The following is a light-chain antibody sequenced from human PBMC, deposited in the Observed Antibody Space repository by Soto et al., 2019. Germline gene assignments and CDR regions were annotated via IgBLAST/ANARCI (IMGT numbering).Light chain of an antibody. CDR3: SSYAGGSTPVI. V-gene: IGLV2-14*01. J-gene: IGLJ2*01. CDR2: EVR. Sequence: QSALTQPASVSGSPGQSITISCTGTSSDVGDYNYVFWYQQHPGKAPKLMIYEVRNRPSGVSNRFSGSKSGNTASLTISGLQAEDEADYYCSSYAGGSTPVIFGGGTKVTVL. CDR1: SSDVGDYNY.